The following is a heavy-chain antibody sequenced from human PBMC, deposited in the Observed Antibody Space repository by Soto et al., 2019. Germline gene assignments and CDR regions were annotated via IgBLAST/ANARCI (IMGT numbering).Heavy chain of an antibody. J-gene: IGHJ6*02. V-gene: IGHV1-69*13. CDR3: ASPLDTAMVGPYYYGMDV. Sequence: ASVKVSCKASGGTFSSYAISWVRQAPGQGLEWMGGIIPIFGTANYAQKFQGRVTITADESTSTAYMELSSLRSGDTAVYYCASPLDTAMVGPYYYGMDVWGQGTTVTVSS. D-gene: IGHD5-18*01. CDR1: GGTFSSYA. CDR2: IIPIFGTA.